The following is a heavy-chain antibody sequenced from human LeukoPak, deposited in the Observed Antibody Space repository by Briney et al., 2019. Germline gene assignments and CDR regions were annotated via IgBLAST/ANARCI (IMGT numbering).Heavy chain of an antibody. CDR2: IYHSGST. J-gene: IGHJ4*02. CDR1: GYSISTGYY. D-gene: IGHD5-12*01. CDR3: ARMSGYEDPHYFDY. V-gene: IGHV4-38-2*02. Sequence: KSSETLSLTCTVSGYSISTGYYWGWIRQPPGKGLEWIGSIYHSGSTYYNPSLKSRVTISVDTSKNQFSLKLSSVTAADTAVYYCARMSGYEDPHYFDYWGQGTLVTVSS.